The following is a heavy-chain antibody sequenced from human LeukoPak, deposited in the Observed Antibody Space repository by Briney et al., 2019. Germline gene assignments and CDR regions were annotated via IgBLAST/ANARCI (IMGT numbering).Heavy chain of an antibody. CDR3: AIHVAARPPPVTAAAGTRNY. CDR1: GFTFSSYS. CDR2: ISSSSSYI. J-gene: IGHJ4*02. D-gene: IGHD6-13*01. V-gene: IGHV3-21*01. Sequence: PGGSLRLSCAASGFTFSSYSMNWVRQAPGKGLEWVSSISSSSSYIYYADSVKGRFTISRDNAKNSLYLQMNSLRAEDTAVYYCAIHVAARPPPVTAAAGTRNYWGQGTLVTVSS.